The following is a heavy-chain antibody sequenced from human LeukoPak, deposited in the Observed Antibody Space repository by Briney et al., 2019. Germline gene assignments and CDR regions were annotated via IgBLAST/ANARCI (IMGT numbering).Heavy chain of an antibody. CDR1: GFTFSSYC. CDR3: ARESESGPGYFDY. Sequence: AGTLRLSCAASGFTFSSYCWSWVRQAPGKGLEWVANIKQGGSEKYNVDSVKGRFTISRDNAKNSLYLQMNSLRAEDTAVYYCARESESGPGYFDYWGQGTLVTVSS. J-gene: IGHJ4*02. D-gene: IGHD3-3*01. CDR2: IKQGGSEK. V-gene: IGHV3-7*01.